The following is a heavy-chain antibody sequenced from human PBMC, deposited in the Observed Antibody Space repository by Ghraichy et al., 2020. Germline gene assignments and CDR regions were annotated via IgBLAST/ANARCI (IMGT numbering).Heavy chain of an antibody. CDR1: GFTFSSYG. CDR3: AKDRVSSALVVLEPGD. V-gene: IGHV3-30*18. Sequence: SCAASGFTFSSYGMHWVRQAPGKGLEWVAVISYDGSNKYYADSVKGRFTISRDNSKNTLYLQMNSLRAEDTAVYYCAKDRVSSALVVLEPGDWGQGTLVTVSS. D-gene: IGHD2-8*02. J-gene: IGHJ4*02. CDR2: ISYDGSNK.